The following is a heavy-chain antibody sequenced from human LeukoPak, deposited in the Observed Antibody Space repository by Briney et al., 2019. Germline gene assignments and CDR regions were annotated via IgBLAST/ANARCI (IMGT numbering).Heavy chain of an antibody. V-gene: IGHV4-39*01. CDR3: ARQSGFYSNSSYYYYGMDV. CDR2: IYYSGST. D-gene: IGHD4-11*01. J-gene: IGHJ6*02. Sequence: PSHTLSLACTLSARSVISSSYYSGWIRQPPGKGLEWLVSIYYSGSTYYNPSLKSRVTISVDTSKNQFSLKLSSVTAADTAVYYCARQSGFYSNSSYYYYGMDVWGQGTTVTVSS. CDR1: ARSVISSSYY.